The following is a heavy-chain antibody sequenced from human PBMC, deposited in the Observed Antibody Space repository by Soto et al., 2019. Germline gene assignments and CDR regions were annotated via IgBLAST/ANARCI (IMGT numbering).Heavy chain of an antibody. D-gene: IGHD3-3*01. CDR2: ISSSSSTI. CDR1: GFTFITYS. V-gene: IGHV3-48*01. Sequence: PGGSLRLSCTASGFTFITYSMNWVRQAPGKGLEWVSYISSSSSTIHYADSVKGRFTISRDNAKNSLYLQMNSLRAEDTAVYYCSRVGPTYFQESSGNYDAYWGQGTLVTVSS. CDR3: SRVGPTYFQESSGNYDAY. J-gene: IGHJ1*01.